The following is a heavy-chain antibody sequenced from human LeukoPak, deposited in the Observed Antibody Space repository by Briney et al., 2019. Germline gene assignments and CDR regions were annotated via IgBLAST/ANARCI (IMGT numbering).Heavy chain of an antibody. CDR2: IIPIFGTA. CDR1: GGTSSSYA. J-gene: IGHJ4*02. V-gene: IGHV1-69*13. D-gene: IGHD6-19*01. Sequence: GASVKVSCKASGGTSSSYAISWVRQAPGQGLEWMGGIIPIFGTANYAQKFQGRVTITADESTSTAYMELSSLRSEDTAVYYCASLAVAGIFDYWGQGTLVTVSS. CDR3: ASLAVAGIFDY.